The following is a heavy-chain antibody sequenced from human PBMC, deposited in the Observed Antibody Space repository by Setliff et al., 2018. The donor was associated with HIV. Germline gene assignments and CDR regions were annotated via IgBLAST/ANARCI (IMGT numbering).Heavy chain of an antibody. D-gene: IGHD3-22*01. CDR2: IYYSGST. Sequence: SLTCTVSGGSVSSGSYYWSWIRQPPGKGLEWIGYIYYSGSTNYNPSLKSRVTISVDTSKNQFSLKLSSVTAADTAVYYCARAVYYDSSGYYLPFDYWGQGTLVTVSS. CDR3: ARAVYYDSSGYYLPFDY. CDR1: GGSVSSGSYY. J-gene: IGHJ4*02. V-gene: IGHV4-61*01.